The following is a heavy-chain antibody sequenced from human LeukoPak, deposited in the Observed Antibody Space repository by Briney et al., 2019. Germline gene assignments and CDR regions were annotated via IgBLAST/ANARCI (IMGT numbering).Heavy chain of an antibody. Sequence: PGGSLRLSCAASGFTFSSYSMNWVRQAPGKGLEWVSSISSSSSYIYYADSVKGRFTISRDNAKNSLYLQMNSLRAEDTAVYYCARESVTAIVPDYWGQGTLVTVSS. J-gene: IGHJ4*02. D-gene: IGHD2-21*02. CDR3: ARESVTAIVPDY. CDR2: ISSSSSYI. CDR1: GFTFSSYS. V-gene: IGHV3-21*01.